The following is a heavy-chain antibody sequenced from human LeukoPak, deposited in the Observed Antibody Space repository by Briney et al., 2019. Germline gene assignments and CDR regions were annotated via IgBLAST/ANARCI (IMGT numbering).Heavy chain of an antibody. D-gene: IGHD5-12*01. V-gene: IGHV4-34*01. Sequence: SETLSLTCAVYGGSFSGYYWSWIRQPPGKGLEWIGEINHSGSTNYNPSLKSRVTISVDTSKNQFSLRLSSVTAADTAVYYCARGRGGYVIDYWGQGTLVTVSS. CDR3: ARGRGGYVIDY. J-gene: IGHJ4*02. CDR1: GGSFSGYY. CDR2: INHSGST.